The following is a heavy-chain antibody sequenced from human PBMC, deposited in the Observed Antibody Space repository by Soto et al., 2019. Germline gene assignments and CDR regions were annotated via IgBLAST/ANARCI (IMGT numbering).Heavy chain of an antibody. CDR3: ARAYKGVTAFLALKY. D-gene: IGHD2-21*02. V-gene: IGHV3-33*01. CDR2: IWYDGSNK. Sequence: QVQLVESGGGVVQPGRSLRLSCAASGFTFSSYGMHWVRQAPGKGLEWVAVIWYDGSNKYYADSVKGRFTISRDNSKNTQYLQMNSLRAEDTAVYYCARAYKGVTAFLALKYWGQGTLVTVSS. J-gene: IGHJ4*02. CDR1: GFTFSSYG.